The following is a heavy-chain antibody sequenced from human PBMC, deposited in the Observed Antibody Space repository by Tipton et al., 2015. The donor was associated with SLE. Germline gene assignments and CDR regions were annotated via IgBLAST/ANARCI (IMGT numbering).Heavy chain of an antibody. D-gene: IGHD1-14*01. J-gene: IGHJ4*02. CDR3: ARVGTSLDY. Sequence: TLSLTCAVYGGSFSGYYWSWIRQPPGKGLEWIGEINHSGSTNYNPSLKSRVTISVDTSKNQFSLKLSSVTAADTAVYYCARVGTSLDYWGQGTLVTVSS. V-gene: IGHV4-34*01. CDR1: GGSFSGYY. CDR2: INHSGST.